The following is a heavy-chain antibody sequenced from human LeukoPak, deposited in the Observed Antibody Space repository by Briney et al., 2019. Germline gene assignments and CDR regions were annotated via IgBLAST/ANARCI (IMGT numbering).Heavy chain of an antibody. CDR2: IYPGDSDS. D-gene: IGHD6-19*01. CDR1: GYHFTNYW. J-gene: IGHJ4*02. Sequence: GESLKISCKASGYHFTNYWIGWVRQMPGKGLEWMGNIYPGDSDSTYSPSFQGHFTVSVDKSIDTAYLHLSSLKASDTAIYYCATLHLTTGWYYFEYWGQGTLVTVSS. V-gene: IGHV5-51*01. CDR3: ATLHLTTGWYYFEY.